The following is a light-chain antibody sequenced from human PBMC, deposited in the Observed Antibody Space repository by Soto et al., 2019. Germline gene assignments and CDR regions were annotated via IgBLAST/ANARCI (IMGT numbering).Light chain of an antibody. CDR1: SSDVGSYNL. CDR2: EVS. V-gene: IGLV2-23*02. Sequence: QSALTQPASVSGSPGQSITISCTGTSSDVGSYNLVSWYQQHPGKAPKVMIFEVSKRPSGVSYRFSGSKSGNTASLTISGLQAEDDADYYCCSYAGITTVFGTGTKVTVL. J-gene: IGLJ1*01. CDR3: CSYAGITTV.